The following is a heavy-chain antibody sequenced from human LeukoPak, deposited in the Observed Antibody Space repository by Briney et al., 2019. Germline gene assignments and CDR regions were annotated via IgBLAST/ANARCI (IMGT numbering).Heavy chain of an antibody. D-gene: IGHD6-13*01. CDR2: INHSGST. Sequence: SETLSLTCAVYGGSFSGYYWSWIRQAPGKGLEWIGEINHSGSTNYNPSLKSRVTISVDTSKNQFSLKLSSVTAADTAVYYCARAYSSSWYYDAFDIWGQGTMVTVSS. CDR3: ARAYSSSWYYDAFDI. V-gene: IGHV4-34*01. CDR1: GGSFSGYY. J-gene: IGHJ3*02.